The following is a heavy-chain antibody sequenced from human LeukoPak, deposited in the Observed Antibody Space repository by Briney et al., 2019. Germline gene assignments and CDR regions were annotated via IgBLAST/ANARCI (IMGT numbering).Heavy chain of an antibody. CDR2: IHGSGNT. Sequence: SETLSLTCTVSGASISSWYWSWIRQPPGKGLEWIGNIHGSGNTNYNPSLKSRLSMSLDTSRNQFSLNLTSVTAADTATYYCARETMLAGFASGLGFNYWGQGILVIVSS. D-gene: IGHD6-19*01. CDR1: GASISSWY. J-gene: IGHJ4*02. CDR3: ARETMLAGFASGLGFNY. V-gene: IGHV4-59*01.